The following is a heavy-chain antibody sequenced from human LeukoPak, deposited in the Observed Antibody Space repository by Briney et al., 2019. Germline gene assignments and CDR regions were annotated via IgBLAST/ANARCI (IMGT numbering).Heavy chain of an antibody. J-gene: IGHJ4*02. CDR3: ARATTTVVTPDY. V-gene: IGHV4-38-2*02. D-gene: IGHD4-23*01. CDR1: GYSISSGYY. Sequence: PSETLSLTCTVSGYSISSGYYWGWIRQPPGKGLEWIGYIYHSGSTYYNPSLKSRVTISVDRSKNQFSLKLSSVTAADTAVYYCARATTTVVTPDYWGQGTLVTVSS. CDR2: IYHSGST.